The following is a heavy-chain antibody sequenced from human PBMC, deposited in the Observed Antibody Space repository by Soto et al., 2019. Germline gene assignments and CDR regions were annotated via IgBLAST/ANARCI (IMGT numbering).Heavy chain of an antibody. J-gene: IGHJ4*02. Sequence: QVQLVVSGGGLVKPGGSVRISCAASGFTFSDYYISWIRQAPGKGLEWVSYISSSGSIIYYADSVKGRFTISRDNAKNSLYLQMNSLRAEDTAVYYCALAGYDSNYYAVTPLSAGHFWGQGTLVTVSS. CDR2: ISSSGSII. CDR1: GFTFSDYY. D-gene: IGHD4-4*01. CDR3: ALAGYDSNYYAVTPLSAGHF. V-gene: IGHV3-11*01.